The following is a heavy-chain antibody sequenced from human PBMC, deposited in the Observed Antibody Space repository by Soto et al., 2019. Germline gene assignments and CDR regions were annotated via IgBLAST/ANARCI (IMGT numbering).Heavy chain of an antibody. J-gene: IGHJ1*01. Sequence: TLSLTCNVSGGAITSDFWSWIRQPPGKGLEWIGYVYYSGAADYNPSLKPRVTISIATSKTQFSLRLASATAADTGAYYCARDHGSYPNTWGQGILVTVSS. D-gene: IGHD3-16*02. CDR1: GGAITSDF. CDR2: VYYSGAA. V-gene: IGHV4-59*01. CDR3: ARDHGSYPNT.